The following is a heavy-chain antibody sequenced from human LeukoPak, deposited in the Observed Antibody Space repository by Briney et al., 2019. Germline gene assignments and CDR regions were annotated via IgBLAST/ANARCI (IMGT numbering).Heavy chain of an antibody. CDR3: GRVQSGSLLRYGMDV. V-gene: IGHV1-8*01. CDR1: GYTFTSYD. Sequence: EASVKVSCEASGYTFTSYDINWVRQATGQGLEWMGWMNPNTGHTGFAQKFQGRVTMTRSISLNTAYMELSSLRSEDTAVYFCGRVQSGSLLRYGMDVWGQGTTVTVSS. J-gene: IGHJ6*02. CDR2: MNPNTGHT. D-gene: IGHD3-10*01.